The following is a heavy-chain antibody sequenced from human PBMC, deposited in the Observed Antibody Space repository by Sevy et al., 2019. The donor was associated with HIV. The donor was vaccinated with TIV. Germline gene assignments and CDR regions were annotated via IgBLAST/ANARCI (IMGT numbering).Heavy chain of an antibody. CDR3: ARGQDDFGSDSSNLDS. CDR1: GFTFSSYG. D-gene: IGHD3-10*01. Sequence: GGSLRLSCAASGFTFSSYGMHWVRQAPGKGLEWVALIWYDGNHNYYADSVKGRFTISGDNANHILYLEVSSLRAEDTAVDYWARGQDDFGSDSSNLDSWGQGTLVTVSS. V-gene: IGHV3-33*01. CDR2: IWYDGNHN. J-gene: IGHJ4*02.